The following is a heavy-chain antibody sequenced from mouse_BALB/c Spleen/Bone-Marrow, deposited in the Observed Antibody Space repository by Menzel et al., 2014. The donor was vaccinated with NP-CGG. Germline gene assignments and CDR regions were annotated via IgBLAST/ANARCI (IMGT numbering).Heavy chain of an antibody. Sequence: VQLQQSGAELVRPGASVTLSCKASGYTFTDYEMHWVEQTPVHGLEWIGAIDPETGGTAYNQEFKGKATLTADKSSSAAYMELRSLTSEDSAVYYCTRGGTFLTTVVVDFDYWGQGTTLTVSS. J-gene: IGHJ2*01. D-gene: IGHD1-1*01. CDR1: GYTFTDYE. V-gene: IGHV1-15*01. CDR2: IDPETGGT. CDR3: TRGGTFLTTVVVDFDY.